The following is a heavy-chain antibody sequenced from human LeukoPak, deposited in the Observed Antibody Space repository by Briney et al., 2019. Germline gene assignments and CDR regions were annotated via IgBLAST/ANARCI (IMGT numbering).Heavy chain of an antibody. CDR1: GYSFTSYW. CDR3: ARTGFDGSGSYYFDY. Sequence: GESLKISCKGSGYSFTSYWIGWVRQMPGKGLEWMGIIYPGDSDTRYSPFFQGQVTISADKSISTAYLQWSSLKASDTAMYYCARTGFDGSGSYYFDYWGQGTLVTASS. D-gene: IGHD3-22*01. J-gene: IGHJ4*02. V-gene: IGHV5-51*01. CDR2: IYPGDSDT.